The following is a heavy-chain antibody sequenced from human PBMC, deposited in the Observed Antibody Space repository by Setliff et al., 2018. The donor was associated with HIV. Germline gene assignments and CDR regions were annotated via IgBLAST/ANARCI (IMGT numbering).Heavy chain of an antibody. CDR2: IYWDDDK. Sequence: TLSLTCTVSGGSISSGDYYWSWIRQPPGKGLEWIALIYWDDDKRYSPSLKSRLTITKDTSKNQVVLTMTNMDPVDTATYYCAGQIRLGNIYYFDYWGQGTLVTVSS. CDR3: AGQIRLGNIYYFDY. D-gene: IGHD3-16*01. V-gene: IGHV2-5*08. J-gene: IGHJ4*02. CDR1: GGSISSGDYY.